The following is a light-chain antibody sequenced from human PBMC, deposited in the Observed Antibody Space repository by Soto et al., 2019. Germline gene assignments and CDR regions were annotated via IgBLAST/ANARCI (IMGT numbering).Light chain of an antibody. CDR1: SSNIGGNS. J-gene: IGLJ1*01. CDR2: DDD. Sequence: QSVLTQPPSVSAAPGQRVTISCSGSSSNIGGNSVSWYQQLPGTAPKLLIYDDDKRPSGIPDRFSGSKSGTSATLGITGFQTGDEADYYCGSWDSSLIVYVCGTGTKITVL. CDR3: GSWDSSLIVYV. V-gene: IGLV1-51*01.